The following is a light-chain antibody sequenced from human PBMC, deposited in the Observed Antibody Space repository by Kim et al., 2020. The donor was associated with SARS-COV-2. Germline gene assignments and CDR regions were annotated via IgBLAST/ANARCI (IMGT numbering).Light chain of an antibody. CDR3: QGWHSGSDRVV. V-gene: IGLV3-21*04. CDR2: FDT. Sequence: PGKTATINCGGNNIGDYRVHWYQQKPGQAPVLVIRFDTDRPSGIPARFSGSNSGTTATLTISRVEAGDEADYYCQGWHSGSDRVVFGGGTKVTVL. CDR1: NIGDYR. J-gene: IGLJ2*01.